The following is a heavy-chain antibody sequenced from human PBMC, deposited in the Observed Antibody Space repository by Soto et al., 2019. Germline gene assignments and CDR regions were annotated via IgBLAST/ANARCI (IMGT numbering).Heavy chain of an antibody. D-gene: IGHD5-18*01. V-gene: IGHV4-61*01. CDR3: ARELYSYGNFDY. CDR2: IYYSGST. CDR1: GGSVSSGSYY. Sequence: QVQLQESGPGLVKPSETLSLTCTVSGGSVSSGSYYWSWIRQPPGKGLEWIGYIYYSGSTNYNPSLKSRVTISVDTSKNQFYLKLSSVTAADTAVYYCARELYSYGNFDYWGQGTLVTVSS. J-gene: IGHJ4*02.